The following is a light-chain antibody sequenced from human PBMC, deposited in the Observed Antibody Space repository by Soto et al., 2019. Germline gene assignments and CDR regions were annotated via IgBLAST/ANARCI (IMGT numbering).Light chain of an antibody. Sequence: DIQMSQSPSTLSGSVGDRVTITCRASQTISSWLAWYQQKPGKAPKLLIYKASTLKSGVPSRFSGSGSATEFTLTISSLQPDDFATYYCQHYNIYSEAFGQGTKVDIK. CDR3: QHYNIYSEA. CDR1: QTISSW. CDR2: KAS. V-gene: IGKV1-5*03. J-gene: IGKJ1*01.